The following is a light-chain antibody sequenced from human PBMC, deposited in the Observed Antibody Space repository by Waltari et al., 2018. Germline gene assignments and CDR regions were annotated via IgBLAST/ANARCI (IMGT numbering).Light chain of an antibody. CDR1: QSVNSN. V-gene: IGKV3-15*01. J-gene: IGKJ4*01. CDR2: GAS. Sequence: EIVMTQSPATLSVSPGERATLSCRASQSVNSNLAWYQQRPGQAPRLLIYGASTTATGIPARFTGSGSRTEFTLTISSLQSEDFAVYYCQQYNNGPLTFGGGTELEIK. CDR3: QQYNNGPLT.